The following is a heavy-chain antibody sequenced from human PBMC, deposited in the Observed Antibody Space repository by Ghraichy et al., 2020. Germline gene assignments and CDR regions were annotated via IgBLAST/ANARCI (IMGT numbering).Heavy chain of an antibody. CDR2: IFYSENT. D-gene: IGHD6-25*01. CDR1: GGSISTTSYH. CDR3: TREAAGAADY. J-gene: IGHJ4*02. Sequence: SETLSLTCTVSGGSISTTSYHWGWVRQPPGKGLEWIGSIFYSENTYYSPSLQSRATISVDTSKNRFSLTLSSMTAADTAVYFCTREAAGAADYWGQGTLVTVAS. V-gene: IGHV4-39*02.